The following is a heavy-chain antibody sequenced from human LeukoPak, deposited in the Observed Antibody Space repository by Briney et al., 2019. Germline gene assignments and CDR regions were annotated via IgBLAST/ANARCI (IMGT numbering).Heavy chain of an antibody. Sequence: SETLSLTCTVSGGSISSSSYYWGWIRQPPGKGLEWIGSIYYSGSTYYNPSLKSRVTISVDTSKNQFSLKLSSVTAADTAVYYCARGWLPSYYYYYMDVWGKGTTVTVSS. CDR3: ARGWLPSYYYYYMDV. CDR1: GGSISSSSYY. V-gene: IGHV4-39*07. CDR2: IYYSGST. D-gene: IGHD5-24*01. J-gene: IGHJ6*03.